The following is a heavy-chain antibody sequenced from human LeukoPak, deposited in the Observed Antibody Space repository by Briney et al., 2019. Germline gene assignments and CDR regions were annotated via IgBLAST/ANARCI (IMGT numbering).Heavy chain of an antibody. CDR1: GFTFDDYG. CDR3: ARGDSSGWYYWFDP. CDR2: INWNGGST. V-gene: IGHV3-20*04. D-gene: IGHD6-19*01. Sequence: GGPLRLSCAVSGFTFDDYGMSWVRQAPGKGLEWVSGINWNGGSTGYADSVKGRFTISRDNAKNSLHLQMNSLRAEDTALYYCARGDSSGWYYWFDPWGQGTLVTVSS. J-gene: IGHJ5*02.